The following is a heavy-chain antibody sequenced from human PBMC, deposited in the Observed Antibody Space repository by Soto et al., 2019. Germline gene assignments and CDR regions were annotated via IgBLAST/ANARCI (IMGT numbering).Heavy chain of an antibody. Sequence: QVELVEWGGGVVQPGRSLRISCAASGFTFTTYGMHWVRQAPGKGLEWVAHIWYDGSNKYYADSVKGRFTISRDNSKGTVFLQMNSLRAEDAAVYYCARDGSMLLTEWGRGTLVTVSS. J-gene: IGHJ4*02. V-gene: IGHV3-33*01. CDR1: GFTFTTYG. CDR3: ARDGSMLLTE. D-gene: IGHD2-2*01. CDR2: IWYDGSNK.